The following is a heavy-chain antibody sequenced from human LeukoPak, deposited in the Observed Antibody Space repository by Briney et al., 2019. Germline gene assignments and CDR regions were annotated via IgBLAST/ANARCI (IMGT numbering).Heavy chain of an antibody. CDR2: INSDGSST. CDR1: RFTFSSYW. Sequence: QSGGSLRLSCAASRFTFSSYWMHWVRQAPGKGLVWVSRINSDGSSTRYADSVKGRFTISRDNAKNTLNLQMNSLRAEDTAVYYCARAYYGDYRIDYWGQGTLVTVSS. V-gene: IGHV3-74*01. J-gene: IGHJ4*02. CDR3: ARAYYGDYRIDY. D-gene: IGHD4-17*01.